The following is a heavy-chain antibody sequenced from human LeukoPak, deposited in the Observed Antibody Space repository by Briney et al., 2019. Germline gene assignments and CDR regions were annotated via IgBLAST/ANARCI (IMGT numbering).Heavy chain of an antibody. Sequence: SETLSLTCAVSGYSISSGYYWGWIRQPPGKGLEWIGSIYHSGSTYYNPSLKSRVTISVDTSKNQFSLKRSSVTAADTAVYYCAGLTYSGPHYFDYWSQGTLVTVSS. D-gene: IGHD4-11*01. J-gene: IGHJ4*02. CDR2: IYHSGST. CDR1: GYSISSGYY. CDR3: AGLTYSGPHYFDY. V-gene: IGHV4-38-2*01.